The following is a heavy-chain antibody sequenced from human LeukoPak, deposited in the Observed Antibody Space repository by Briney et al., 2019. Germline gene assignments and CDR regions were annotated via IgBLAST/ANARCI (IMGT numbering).Heavy chain of an antibody. Sequence: PGGSLRLSCAASGFTFRSYVMQWVRQAPGKGLEWVSYITYNSGTIFYAASVKGRFTISRDNAKDSLYLQMSSLRDEDTAVYYCARDSGYSYADDYWGQGTLVTVSS. V-gene: IGHV3-48*02. D-gene: IGHD5-18*01. CDR2: ITYNSGTI. J-gene: IGHJ4*02. CDR1: GFTFRSYV. CDR3: ARDSGYSYADDY.